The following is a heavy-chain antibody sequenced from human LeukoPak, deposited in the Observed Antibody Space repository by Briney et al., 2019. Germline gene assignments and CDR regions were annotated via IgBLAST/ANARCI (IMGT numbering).Heavy chain of an antibody. CDR2: IYYSGST. V-gene: IGHV4-59*01. CDR1: GGSISSYY. D-gene: IGHD4-11*01. CDR3: ASGYSNYGGIFDY. Sequence: PSETLSLTCTVPGGSISSYYWSWIRQPPGKGLEWIGYIYYSGSTNYNPSLKSRVTISVDTSKNQFSLKLSSVTAADTAVYYCASGYSNYGGIFDYWGQGTLVTVSS. J-gene: IGHJ4*02.